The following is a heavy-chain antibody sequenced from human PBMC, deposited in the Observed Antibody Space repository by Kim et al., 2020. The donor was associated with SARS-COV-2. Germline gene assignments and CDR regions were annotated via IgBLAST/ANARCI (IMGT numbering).Heavy chain of an antibody. V-gene: IGHV3-64D*06. CDR3: VALAAAGTNYFDY. J-gene: IGHJ4*02. D-gene: IGHD6-13*01. Sequence: AAYVKGSFTICRDNSKNTLYLQMSSLRAEDTAVYYCVALAAAGTNYFDYWGQGTLVTVSS.